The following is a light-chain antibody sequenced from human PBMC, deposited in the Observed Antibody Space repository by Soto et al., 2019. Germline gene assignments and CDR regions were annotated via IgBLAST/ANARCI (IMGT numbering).Light chain of an antibody. CDR3: CSSPGTYTWL. Sequence: QSALTQPRSVSGSPGQSVTISCTGATTDLVSWYQHYPGKAAKLILYYVTNRPSGVPDRFSGSKSDNTASLTISGLQADDEADYYCCSSPGTYTWLFGGGTKLTVL. V-gene: IGLV2-11*01. CDR2: YVT. J-gene: IGLJ2*01. CDR1: TTDL.